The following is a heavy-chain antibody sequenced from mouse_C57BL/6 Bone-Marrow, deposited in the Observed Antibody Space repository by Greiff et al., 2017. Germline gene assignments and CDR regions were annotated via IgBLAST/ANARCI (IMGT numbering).Heavy chain of an antibody. J-gene: IGHJ2*01. CDR1: GYTFTSYW. Sequence: QVQLQQPGAELVRPGSSVKLSCKASGYTFTSYWMDWVKQRPGQGLEWIGNIYPSDSETHYNQKFKDKATLTVDKSSGTAYMTLSSLTSEDSAVYYCARELRCFDYWGQGTTLTVSS. CDR2: IYPSDSET. D-gene: IGHD1-1*01. CDR3: ARELRCFDY. V-gene: IGHV1-61*01.